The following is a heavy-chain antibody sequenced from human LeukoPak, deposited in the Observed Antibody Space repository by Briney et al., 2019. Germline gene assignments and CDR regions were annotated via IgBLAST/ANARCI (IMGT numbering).Heavy chain of an antibody. CDR1: GFTFDDYA. J-gene: IGHJ4*02. D-gene: IGHD1-26*01. CDR2: ISWNSGSI. Sequence: GGSLRLSCAASGFTFDDYAMHWGRQAPGKGLEGVSGISWNSGSIGYADSVKGRFTISRDNAKNSLYLQMTSLRAEDTALYYCAKGMGGIVGATTTGGFDYWGQGTLVTVSS. V-gene: IGHV3-9*01. CDR3: AKGMGGIVGATTTGGFDY.